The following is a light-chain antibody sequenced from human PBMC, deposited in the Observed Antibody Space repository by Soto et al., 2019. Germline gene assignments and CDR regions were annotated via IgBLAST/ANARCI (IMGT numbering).Light chain of an antibody. CDR1: QSVRTND. J-gene: IGKJ1*01. Sequence: ENVLTQSPGTLSLSPGERATLSCRASQSVRTNDLAWYQQKPGQAPRLLVYGASNRVPGIPDRFSGSGSGTDFTLTISRLEPEDFAVYYCQQYVTSPWAFGQGTKVAIE. CDR2: GAS. V-gene: IGKV3-20*01. CDR3: QQYVTSPWA.